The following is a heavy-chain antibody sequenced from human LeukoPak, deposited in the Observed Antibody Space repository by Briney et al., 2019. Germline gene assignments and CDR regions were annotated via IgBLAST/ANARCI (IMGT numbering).Heavy chain of an antibody. J-gene: IGHJ4*02. CDR1: GFTFSSYA. D-gene: IGHD3-3*01. CDR2: ISGSGGST. Sequence: GGSLRLSCAASGFTFSSYAMSWVRQAPGEGLEWVSAISGSGGSTYYADSVKGRFTISRDNSKNTLYLQMNSLRAEDTAVYYCAKAESFGVVIINFDYWGQGTLVTVSS. CDR3: AKAESFGVVIINFDY. V-gene: IGHV3-23*01.